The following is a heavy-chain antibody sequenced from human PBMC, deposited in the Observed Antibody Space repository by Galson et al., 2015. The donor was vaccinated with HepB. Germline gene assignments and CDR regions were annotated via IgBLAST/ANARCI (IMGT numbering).Heavy chain of an antibody. CDR2: ISDSGGST. CDR1: GFTFSSSD. D-gene: IGHD3-3*01. J-gene: IGHJ2*01. Sequence: SLRLSCAVSGFTFSSSDMSWVRQAPGKGLEWVSTISDSGGSTDYADSVRGRFTISRDNSKNTLYLQMNSQRAEDTAVYYCAKGGGSGYYYWYFDLWGRGTLVTVSS. CDR3: AKGGGSGYYYWYFDL. V-gene: IGHV3-23*01.